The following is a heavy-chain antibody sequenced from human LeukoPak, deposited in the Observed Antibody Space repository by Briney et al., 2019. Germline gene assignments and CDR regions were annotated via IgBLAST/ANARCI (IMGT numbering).Heavy chain of an antibody. J-gene: IGHJ4*02. Sequence: GGSLRLSCAASGFTFTAYSMHWVRQAPGKGLEWVAVITPDGGGSYYAESAKGRFTISRDNSGNTVYLQMNSLRADDTAVYYCARDNSRNYDYWGQGTLVTVSS. CDR1: GFTFTAYS. V-gene: IGHV3-30*07. CDR2: ITPDGGGS. CDR3: ARDNSRNYDY. D-gene: IGHD1-7*01.